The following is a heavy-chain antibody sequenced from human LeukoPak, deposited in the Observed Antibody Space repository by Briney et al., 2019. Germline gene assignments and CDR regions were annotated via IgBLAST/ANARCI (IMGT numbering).Heavy chain of an antibody. CDR3: ARDLAVAAPPVEYNWFDP. Sequence: GGSLRLSCAASGFTFSSYSMNWVRQAPGKGLEWVSSISSSSSYIYYADSVKGRFTISRDNAKNSLYLQMNSLRAEDTAVYYCARDLAVAAPPVEYNWFDPWGQGTLVTVSS. J-gene: IGHJ5*02. CDR2: ISSSSSYI. CDR1: GFTFSSYS. V-gene: IGHV3-21*01. D-gene: IGHD6-19*01.